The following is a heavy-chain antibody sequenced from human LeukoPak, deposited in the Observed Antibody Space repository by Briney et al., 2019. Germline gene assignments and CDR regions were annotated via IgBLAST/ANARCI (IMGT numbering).Heavy chain of an antibody. Sequence: GGSLRLSCAASGLTVSSNCMSWVRQAPGKGLEWVSFIYSGGNTYYADSVKGRFTISRDNSKNSLYLQMNSLRTEDTALYYCAKARGLIGGAFDIWGQGTMVTVSS. CDR3: AKARGLIGGAFDI. D-gene: IGHD3-22*01. CDR1: GLTVSSNC. V-gene: IGHV3-53*05. J-gene: IGHJ3*02. CDR2: IYSGGNT.